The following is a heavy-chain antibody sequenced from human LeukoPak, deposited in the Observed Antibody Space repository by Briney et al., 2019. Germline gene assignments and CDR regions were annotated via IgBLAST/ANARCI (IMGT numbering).Heavy chain of an antibody. CDR2: INHSGST. V-gene: IGHV4-34*01. J-gene: IGHJ4*02. D-gene: IGHD2-15*01. Sequence: PSETLSLTCAVYGGSFSGYYWSWIRQPPGKGLEWIGEINHSGSTNYNPSLKSRVTISVDTSKNQFFLKLSSVTAADTAVYYCARAVKDIVVVVAATRTEYYFDYWGQGTLVTVSS. CDR1: GGSFSGYY. CDR3: ARAVKDIVVVVAATRTEYYFDY.